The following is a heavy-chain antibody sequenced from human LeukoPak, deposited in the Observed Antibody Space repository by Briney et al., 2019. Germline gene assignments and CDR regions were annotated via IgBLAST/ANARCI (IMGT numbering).Heavy chain of an antibody. J-gene: IGHJ4*02. CDR1: GYTFTSYA. V-gene: IGHV7-4-1*02. D-gene: IGHD5-18*01. Sequence: ASVRVSCKASGYTFTSYAMNWVRQAPGQGLEWMGWINTNTGNPTYAQGFTGRFVFSLDTSVSTAYLQISSLKAEDTAVYYCARDVKRGYSYGYLGYWGQGTLVTVSS. CDR3: ARDVKRGYSYGYLGY. CDR2: INTNTGNP.